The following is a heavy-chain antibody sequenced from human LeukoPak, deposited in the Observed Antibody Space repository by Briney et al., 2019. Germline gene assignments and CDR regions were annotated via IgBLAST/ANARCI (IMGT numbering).Heavy chain of an antibody. CDR2: ISGSGGST. V-gene: IGHV3-23*01. CDR3: AKGHGSSWYTNWFDP. J-gene: IGHJ5*02. D-gene: IGHD6-13*01. CDR1: GFTFSSYA. Sequence: GGSLRLSCAASGFTFSSYAMSWVRQAPGKGLEGVSAISGSGGSTYYADSVKGRFNISRDNSKNTLYLQMNSLRAEDTAVYYCAKGHGSSWYTNWFDPWGQGTLVTVSS.